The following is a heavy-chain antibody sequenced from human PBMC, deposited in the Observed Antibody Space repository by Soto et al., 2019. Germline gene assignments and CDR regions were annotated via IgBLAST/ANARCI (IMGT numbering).Heavy chain of an antibody. J-gene: IGHJ2*01. CDR1: GGTFSSYA. CDR2: FIPIFGTA. Sequence: QVQLVQSGAEVKKPGSSVKVSCKASGGTFSSYAINWVRQAPGQGLEWMGGFIPIFGTANYAQKFQGRVTITAXXSXNXXYMELRSLRSEDTAVYYCASSPPPTVTMYSRYFDLWGRGTLVTVSS. CDR3: ASSPPPTVTMYSRYFDL. V-gene: IGHV1-69*14. D-gene: IGHD4-17*01.